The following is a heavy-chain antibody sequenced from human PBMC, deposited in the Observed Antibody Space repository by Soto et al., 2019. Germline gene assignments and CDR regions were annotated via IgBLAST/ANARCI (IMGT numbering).Heavy chain of an antibody. V-gene: IGHV4-39*01. J-gene: IGHJ4*02. CDR3: ASLCYDSRGYRPG. Sequence: QLQLQESGPGLVKPSETLSLTCTVSGGSISSSSYYWGWIRQPPGKGLEWIGSIYYSGSTYYNPSRQSLFPLSLDTSKSRCSLKLGSGTAADTAVYYGASLCYDSRGYRPGWGQGTLVTVSS. D-gene: IGHD3-22*01. CDR1: GGSISSSSYY. CDR2: IYYSGST.